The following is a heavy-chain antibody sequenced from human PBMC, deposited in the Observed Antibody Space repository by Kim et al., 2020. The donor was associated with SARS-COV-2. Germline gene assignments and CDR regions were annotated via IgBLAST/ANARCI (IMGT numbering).Heavy chain of an antibody. CDR1: GGPFTTYY. D-gene: IGHD5-18*01. J-gene: IGHJ4*02. CDR2: ISHSGRT. Sequence: SETLSLTCAVYGGPFTTYYWSWIRQPPGKGLEWIGEISHSGRTNYNPSLKSRVTMSVDTSKDQFSLKLTSVTAADSAVYYCRSTQLGGSGSFDSWGQGTL. CDR3: RSTQLGGSGSFDS. V-gene: IGHV4-34*01.